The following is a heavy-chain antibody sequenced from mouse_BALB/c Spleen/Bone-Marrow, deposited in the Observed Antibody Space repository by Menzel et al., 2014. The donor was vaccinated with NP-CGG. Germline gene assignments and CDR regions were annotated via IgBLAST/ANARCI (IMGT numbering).Heavy chain of an antibody. CDR1: GYTFTEYT. J-gene: IGHJ3*01. CDR2: INPKNGGT. CDR3: ARDWYYYGSSSSWFAH. Sequence: EVQLQQSGPELVKPGASVKISCKPSGYTFTEYTIHWVKQSHGKSLEWIGGINPKNGGTTYKQKFKGKATLTVDKSSSTAYMELRSLTSEDSAVYYCARDWYYYGSSSSWFAHWGQGTLVTVSA. D-gene: IGHD1-1*02. V-gene: IGHV1-18*01.